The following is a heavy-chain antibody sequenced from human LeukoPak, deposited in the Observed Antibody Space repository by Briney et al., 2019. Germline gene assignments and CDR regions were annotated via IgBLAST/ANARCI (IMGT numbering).Heavy chain of an antibody. CDR1: GYSLTDLS. Sequence: ASVKVSCKVSGYSLTDLSMHWVRQAPGKALEWVGGYDPADGKTMYGQNFQGRVTLTDDRSTDTAYMELSSLRFEDTAVYYCATGLLITEVYYLVYWGQGTLVTVSS. D-gene: IGHD1-14*01. J-gene: IGHJ4*02. CDR2: YDPADGKT. CDR3: ATGLLITEVYYLVY. V-gene: IGHV1-24*01.